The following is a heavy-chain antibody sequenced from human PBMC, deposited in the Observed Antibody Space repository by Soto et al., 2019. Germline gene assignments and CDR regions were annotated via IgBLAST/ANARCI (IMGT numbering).Heavy chain of an antibody. CDR3: ARVRENYFDS. V-gene: IGHV4-31*03. Sequence: SETLSLTCTVSGGSISGGGYYWSCIRQHPGKGLEWIGYIYFSGSTYYNPSLKSRVTISVDTSKNQFSLKLSSLTAADTAVYYCARVRENYFDSWGQGILVTVSS. CDR2: IYFSGST. J-gene: IGHJ4*02. CDR1: GGSISGGGYY.